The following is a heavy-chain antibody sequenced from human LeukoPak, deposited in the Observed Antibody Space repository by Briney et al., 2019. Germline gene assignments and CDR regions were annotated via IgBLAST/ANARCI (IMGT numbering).Heavy chain of an antibody. V-gene: IGHV4-34*01. CDR1: GGSFSGYY. D-gene: IGHD6-19*01. Sequence: PSETLSLTCAVYGGSFSGYYWSWIRQPPGKGLEWIGEINHSGSTNYNPSLKSRVTISVDTSKNQFSLKLSSVTAADTAVYYCARGYGAPPALGAVAGTNFDYWGQGTLVTVSS. CDR3: ARGYGAPPALGAVAGTNFDY. CDR2: INHSGST. J-gene: IGHJ4*02.